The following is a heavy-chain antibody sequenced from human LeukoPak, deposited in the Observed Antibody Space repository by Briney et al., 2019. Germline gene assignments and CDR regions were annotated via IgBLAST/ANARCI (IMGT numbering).Heavy chain of an antibody. V-gene: IGHV3-30*02. CDR1: GFTFSSYG. Sequence: GGSLRHSCAPSGFTFSSYGMHWVRQAPGKGLEWVTFIRYDRSNKYYADSVKGRFTISRDNSKNTLYLQMNSLRAEDTAVYYCAKDRITIFGVVISDAFDIWGQGTMVTVSS. D-gene: IGHD3-3*01. CDR3: AKDRITIFGVVISDAFDI. J-gene: IGHJ3*02. CDR2: IRYDRSNK.